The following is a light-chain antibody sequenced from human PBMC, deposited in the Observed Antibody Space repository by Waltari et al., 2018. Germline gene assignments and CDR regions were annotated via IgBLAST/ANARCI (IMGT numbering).Light chain of an antibody. CDR3: QKYVRLPVT. Sequence: EIVLTQSPGTLSLSPGKRATLSCRASQSVGKSLAWYQQKSGQAPRLLIYDASTRATGIPDRFSASGFGTDFSLTISRLEPEDFAVYYCQKYVRLPVTFGQGTKVEIK. CDR2: DAS. J-gene: IGKJ1*01. CDR1: QSVGKS. V-gene: IGKV3-20*01.